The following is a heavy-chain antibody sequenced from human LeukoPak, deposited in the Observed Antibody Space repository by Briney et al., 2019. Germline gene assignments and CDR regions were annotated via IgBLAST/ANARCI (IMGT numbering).Heavy chain of an antibody. Sequence: ASVKVSCKASGDTFTTDYIHWVRQGPGQGPEWMGVSNPSGGSTTNAQKFQGRVTMTRDTSTSTVYMELSSLRSGDTAIYYCARARGSGSYYGHDYYYYHYMDVWGKGTTVTVSS. CDR1: GDTFTTDY. V-gene: IGHV1-46*01. J-gene: IGHJ6*03. CDR2: SNPSGGST. D-gene: IGHD3-10*01. CDR3: ARARGSGSYYGHDYYYYHYMDV.